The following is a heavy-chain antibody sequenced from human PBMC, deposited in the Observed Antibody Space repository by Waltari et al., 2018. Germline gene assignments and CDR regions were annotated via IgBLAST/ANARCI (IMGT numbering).Heavy chain of an antibody. J-gene: IGHJ6*03. Sequence: QVQLVVSGGGVVQPGKSLRLSCAASVFIFSTYGMHWVRQAPGQGLDWLALISYDGSVKYYEDSVKGRFTISRDNSNNTLFLQMNSLRAEDTAVYYCAKGPGRYMDRYMDVWGKGTTVTVSS. CDR1: VFIFSTYG. V-gene: IGHV3-30*18. CDR3: AKGPGRYMDRYMDV. D-gene: IGHD1-1*01. CDR2: ISYDGSVK.